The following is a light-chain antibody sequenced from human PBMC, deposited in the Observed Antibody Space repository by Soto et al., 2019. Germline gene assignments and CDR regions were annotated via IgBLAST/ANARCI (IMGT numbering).Light chain of an antibody. CDR2: GVT. CDR1: SDNY. Sequence: QSALTQPASVSGSPGQSITISCTGTSDNYVSWYQQHPGKAPKLMIYGVTNRPSGVSNRFSGSKSGNTASLTISGLQTEDEADYYFSSYTNSRTLLFGTGTKLTVL. J-gene: IGLJ1*01. CDR3: SSYTNSRTLL. V-gene: IGLV2-14*01.